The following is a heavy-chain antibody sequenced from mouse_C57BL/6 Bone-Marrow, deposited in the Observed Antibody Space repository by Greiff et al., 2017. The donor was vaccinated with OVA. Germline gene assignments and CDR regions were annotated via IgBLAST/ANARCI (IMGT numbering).Heavy chain of an antibody. CDR2: IWSGGST. Sequence: QVQLKESGLGLVQPSQSLSITCTVSGFSLTSYGVHWVRQSPGKGLEWLGVIWSGGSTDYNAAFISRLSISKDNSKSQVFFKMNSLQADDTAIYYCARRDGYYVGAMDYWGQGTSVTVSS. V-gene: IGHV2-2*01. D-gene: IGHD2-3*01. CDR3: ARRDGYYVGAMDY. CDR1: GFSLTSYG. J-gene: IGHJ4*01.